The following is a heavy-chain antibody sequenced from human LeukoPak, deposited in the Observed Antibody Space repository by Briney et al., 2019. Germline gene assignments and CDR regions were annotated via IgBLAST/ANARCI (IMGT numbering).Heavy chain of an antibody. CDR3: ARHAVAGTFGRSYYYYGMDV. CDR2: IYYSGST. D-gene: IGHD6-19*01. J-gene: IGHJ6*02. Sequence: PSETLSLTCAVYGGSFSSYYWSWIRQPPGKGLEWIGYIYYSGSTNYNPSLKSRVTISVDTSKNQFSLKLSSVTAADTAVYYCARHAVAGTFGRSYYYYGMDVWGQGTTVTVSS. CDR1: GGSFSSYY. V-gene: IGHV4-59*08.